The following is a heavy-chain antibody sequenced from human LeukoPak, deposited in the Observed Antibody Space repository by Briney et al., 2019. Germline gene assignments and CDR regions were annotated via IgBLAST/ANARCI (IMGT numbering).Heavy chain of an antibody. V-gene: IGHV4-4*07. CDR2: IYTSGST. CDR1: GGSISSYY. J-gene: IGHJ4*02. CDR3: ARERDSSGWYGGEFDY. D-gene: IGHD6-19*01. Sequence: TSETLSLTCTASGGSISSYYWSWIRQPAGKGLEWIGRIYTSGSTNYNPSLKSRVTISVDKSKNQFSLKLSSVTAADTAVYYCARERDSSGWYGGEFDYWGQGTLVTVSS.